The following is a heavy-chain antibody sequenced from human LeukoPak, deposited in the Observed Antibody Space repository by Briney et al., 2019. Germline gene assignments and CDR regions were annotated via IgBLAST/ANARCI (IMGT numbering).Heavy chain of an antibody. V-gene: IGHV5-51*01. CDR1: GYTFTSYW. CDR2: IYPGDSDT. Sequence: GESLKISCKGSGYTFTSYWITWVRQMPGKGLEWMGIIYPGDSDTKYSPSFQGQVTISADKSISTAYLQWSSLKASDTAMYYCAGQDIVEVATTTRASDIWGQGTMVTVSS. CDR3: AGQDIVEVATTTRASDI. D-gene: IGHD2-15*01. J-gene: IGHJ3*02.